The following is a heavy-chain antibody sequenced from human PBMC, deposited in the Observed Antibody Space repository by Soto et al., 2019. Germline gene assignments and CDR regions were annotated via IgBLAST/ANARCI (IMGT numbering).Heavy chain of an antibody. CDR2: INAGNGNT. CDR3: ARSIVVVTALDY. CDR1: GYTFTSYA. V-gene: IGHV1-3*05. D-gene: IGHD2-21*02. J-gene: IGHJ4*02. Sequence: QVQLVQSGAEEKKPGASVKVSCNAYGYTFTSYAMHWVRQAHGQRLEWMGWINAGNGNTKYSQKFQGRVTITRDTSASTAYMELSSLRSEDTAVYYCARSIVVVTALDYWGQGTLVTVSS.